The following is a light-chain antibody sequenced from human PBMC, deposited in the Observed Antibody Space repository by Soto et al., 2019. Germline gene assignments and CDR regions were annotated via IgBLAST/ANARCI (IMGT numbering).Light chain of an antibody. V-gene: IGKV1-39*01. Sequence: DIQMTQSPSSLSASVGDRVNITCRACQSISSYLNWYQQKPGKAPKLLVYAASRLQSGVPSRFSGTGSGTDFTLTISSLQPEDFATYYCQQSFRTPFTFGPGNKLDIK. CDR3: QQSFRTPFT. J-gene: IGKJ3*01. CDR1: QSISSY. CDR2: AAS.